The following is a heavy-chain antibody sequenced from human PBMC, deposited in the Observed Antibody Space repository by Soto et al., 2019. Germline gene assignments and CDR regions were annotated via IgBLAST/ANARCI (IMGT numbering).Heavy chain of an antibody. D-gene: IGHD3-10*02. CDR2: IYYSGST. CDR1: GGSISSYY. V-gene: IGHV4-59*01. J-gene: IGHJ5*02. CDR3: ARTMFGGGIWFDP. Sequence: SETLSLTCTVSGGSISSYYWSWIRQPPGKGLEWIGYIYYSGSTNYNPSLKSRVTISVDTSKNQFSLKLSSVTAADTAVYYCARTMFGGGIWFDPWGQGTLVTVSS.